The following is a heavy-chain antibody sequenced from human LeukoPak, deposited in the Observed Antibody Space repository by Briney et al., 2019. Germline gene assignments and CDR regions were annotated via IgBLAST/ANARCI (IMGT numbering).Heavy chain of an antibody. J-gene: IGHJ5*02. CDR2: IYTSGST. Sequence: SETLSLTCTVSGGSISSGSYYWSWIRQPAGKGLEWIGRIYTSGSTNYNPSLKSRVTISVDTSKNQFSLKLRSVTAADTAVYHCARIHGSGTYYNPQNWFDPWGQGTLVTVST. D-gene: IGHD3-10*01. CDR3: ARIHGSGTYYNPQNWFDP. V-gene: IGHV4-61*02. CDR1: GGSISSGSYY.